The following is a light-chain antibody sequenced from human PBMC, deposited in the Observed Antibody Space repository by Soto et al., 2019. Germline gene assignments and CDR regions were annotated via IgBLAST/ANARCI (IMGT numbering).Light chain of an antibody. CDR2: GAS. Sequence: EIVLTQSPGTLSLSPGERATLSCRASQSVSSSYLAWYQPKPGQSPRLLTYGASSRATGIPDRFSCSGSGTDFTLAISRLEPGDFAVYYCQQYGSSPRTFGQGTKVDIK. J-gene: IGKJ1*01. V-gene: IGKV3-20*01. CDR3: QQYGSSPRT. CDR1: QSVSSSY.